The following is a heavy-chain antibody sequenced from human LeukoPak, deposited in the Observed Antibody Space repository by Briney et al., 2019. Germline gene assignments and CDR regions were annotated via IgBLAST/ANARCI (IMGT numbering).Heavy chain of an antibody. Sequence: GGSLRLSCVASGFSINTHWMTWVRQAPGKGLEWVANINRGGGGERYVDSVRGRFTISRDNAKNTLFLQKDNLRAEDTAVYYCVRPGVGWGFFSWGQGTLVTVSS. D-gene: IGHD3-10*01. V-gene: IGHV3-7*01. CDR3: VRPGVGWGFFS. CDR1: GFSINTHW. CDR2: INRGGGGE. J-gene: IGHJ5*02.